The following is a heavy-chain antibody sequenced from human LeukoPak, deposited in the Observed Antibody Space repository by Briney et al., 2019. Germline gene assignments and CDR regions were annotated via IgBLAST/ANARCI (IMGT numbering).Heavy chain of an antibody. V-gene: IGHV1-8*01. J-gene: IGHJ6*02. Sequence: PWASVKVSCKASGYTFTSHDINWVRQATGQGLEWMGWMSPNSGNTGYAQKFQGRVTMTRSTSISTAYMELSNLISEDTAVYYCARAHYYGSGLGMDVWGQGTTVTVSS. CDR2: MSPNSGNT. CDR1: GYTFTSHD. D-gene: IGHD3-10*01. CDR3: ARAHYYGSGLGMDV.